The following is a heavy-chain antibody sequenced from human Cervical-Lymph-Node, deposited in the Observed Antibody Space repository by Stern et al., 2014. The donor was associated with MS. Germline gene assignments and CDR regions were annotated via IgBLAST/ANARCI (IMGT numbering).Heavy chain of an antibody. Sequence: VQLVESGGDLVKPGASLRLSCEASGFIFSDYYMGWIRQPPGKGLEWLSYISGNGMTIYYAGSVKGRFTISRDNAKNSLYLQMDDVKVEDTAMYYCARDPRGYTYGRDYWGQGTLVTVSS. CDR1: GFIFSDYY. D-gene: IGHD5-18*01. V-gene: IGHV3-11*01. CDR3: ARDPRGYTYGRDY. J-gene: IGHJ4*02. CDR2: ISGNGMTI.